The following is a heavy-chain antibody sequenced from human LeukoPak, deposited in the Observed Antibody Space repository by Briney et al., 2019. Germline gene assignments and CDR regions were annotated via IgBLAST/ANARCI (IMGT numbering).Heavy chain of an antibody. CDR2: IYHSGST. J-gene: IGHJ4*02. D-gene: IGHD3-16*01. Sequence: SETLSLTCTVSGYSISSGYYWGWIRQPPGKGLEWIGSIYHSGSTYYNPSLKSRVTISVDTSKNQFSLKLSSVTAADTAVYYCARRLRLVDYWGQGTLVTVSS. CDR1: GYSISSGYY. CDR3: ARRLRLVDY. V-gene: IGHV4-38-2*02.